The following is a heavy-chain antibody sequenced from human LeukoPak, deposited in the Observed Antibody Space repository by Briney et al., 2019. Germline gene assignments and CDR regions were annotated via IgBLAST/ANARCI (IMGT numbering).Heavy chain of an antibody. V-gene: IGHV3-7*01. Sequence: GGSLRLSCAASGFTFSSYWMSWVRQAPGKGLEWVANIKQDGSEKYYVDSVKGRFTISRDNAKNSLYLQMNSLRAEDTAVYYCARGTGTAVAGTNFWWFDPWGQGTLVTVSS. CDR3: ARGTGTAVAGTNFWWFDP. D-gene: IGHD6-19*01. CDR2: IKQDGSEK. J-gene: IGHJ5*02. CDR1: GFTFSSYW.